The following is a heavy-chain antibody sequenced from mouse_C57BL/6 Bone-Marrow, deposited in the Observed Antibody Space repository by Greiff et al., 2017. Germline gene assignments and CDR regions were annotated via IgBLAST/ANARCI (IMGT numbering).Heavy chain of an antibody. D-gene: IGHD1-1*01. CDR1: GYTFTSYW. Sequence: VQLQQPGAELVMPGASVKLSCKASGYTFTSYWMHWVKQRPGQGLEWIGEIDPSDSYTNYNQKFKGKSTLTVDKSSSTAYMQLSSLTSEDSAVYYCAYGSSWAWFAYWGQGTLVTVSA. V-gene: IGHV1-69*01. CDR3: AYGSSWAWFAY. CDR2: IDPSDSYT. J-gene: IGHJ3*01.